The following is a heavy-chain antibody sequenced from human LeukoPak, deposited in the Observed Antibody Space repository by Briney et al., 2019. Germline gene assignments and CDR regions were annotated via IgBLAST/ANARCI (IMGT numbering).Heavy chain of an antibody. CDR3: ARIHRYCSGGACYVLDN. Sequence: SETLSLTCVVSGGSVSGYYWGWIRQPPGKGLEWIGYVYYSGSTNYNPSFKSRITISVDTSRNQFSLQLSSVTAADTAVYYCARIHRYCSGGACYVLDNWGQGTLVAVSS. CDR1: GGSVSGYY. CDR2: VYYSGST. D-gene: IGHD2-15*01. V-gene: IGHV4-59*02. J-gene: IGHJ4*02.